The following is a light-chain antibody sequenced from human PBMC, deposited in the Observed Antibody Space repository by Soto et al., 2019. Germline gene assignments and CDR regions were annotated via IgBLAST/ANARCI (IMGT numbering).Light chain of an antibody. CDR2: EVS. CDR3: SSSTRSRLYV. J-gene: IGLJ1*01. V-gene: IGLV2-14*01. CDR1: SSDIGGYNY. Sequence: QSALTQPASVSGSPGQSITISCTGTSSDIGGYNYVSWYQQHPGKAPKLMIYEVSYRPSGVSNRFSGSKSGNTASLTISGLQAEDEADYYCSSSTRSRLYVFGPGTKVTVL.